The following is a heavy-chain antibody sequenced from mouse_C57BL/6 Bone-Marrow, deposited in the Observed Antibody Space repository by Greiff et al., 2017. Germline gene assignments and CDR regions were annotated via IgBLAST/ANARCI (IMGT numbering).Heavy chain of an antibody. D-gene: IGHD2-3*01. CDR3: ARGPDGYLYYYAMDY. V-gene: IGHV1-55*01. CDR2: IYPGSGST. CDR1: GYTFTSYW. Sequence: QVHVKHPGAELVKPGASVKMSCKASGYTFTSYWITWVKQRPGQGLEWIGDIYPGSGSTNYNEKFKSKATLTVDTSSSTAYMQLSSLTSEDSAVYYCARGPDGYLYYYAMDYWGQGTSVTVSS. J-gene: IGHJ4*01.